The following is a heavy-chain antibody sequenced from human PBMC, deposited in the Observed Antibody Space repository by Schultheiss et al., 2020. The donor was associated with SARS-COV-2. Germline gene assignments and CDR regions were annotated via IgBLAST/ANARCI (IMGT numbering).Heavy chain of an antibody. V-gene: IGHV1-18*04. CDR1: GYTFTGHY. J-gene: IGHJ4*02. Sequence: ASVKVSCKASGYTFTGHYMHWVRQAPGQGLEWMGWISAYNGNTNYAQKLQGRVTMTTDTSTSTAYMELRSLRSDDTAVYYCARDPGGDSNYGSDYWGQGTLVTVSS. CDR2: ISAYNGNT. D-gene: IGHD4-11*01. CDR3: ARDPGGDSNYGSDY.